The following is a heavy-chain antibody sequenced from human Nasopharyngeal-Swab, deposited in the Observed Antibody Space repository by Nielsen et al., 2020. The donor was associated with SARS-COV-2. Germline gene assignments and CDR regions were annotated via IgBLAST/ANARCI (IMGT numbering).Heavy chain of an antibody. CDR3: ARDSGTRQYYDFWSGYDAYAFDI. CDR2: IYYSGST. J-gene: IGHJ3*02. CDR1: GGSISSSSYY. Sequence: SETLSLTCTVSGGSISSSSYYWGWIRQPPGKGLEWIGSIYYSGSTYYNPSLKSRVTISVDTSKNQFSLKLSSVTAADTAVYYCARDSGTRQYYDFWSGYDAYAFDIWGQGTMVTVSS. D-gene: IGHD3-3*01. V-gene: IGHV4-39*07.